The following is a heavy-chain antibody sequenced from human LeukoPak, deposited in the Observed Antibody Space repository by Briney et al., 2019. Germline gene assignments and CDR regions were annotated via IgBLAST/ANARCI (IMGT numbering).Heavy chain of an antibody. CDR1: GFSFGSSW. CDR2: ISPDGSST. V-gene: IGHV3-74*01. CDR3: ARLQGITPQPMTEGFDI. J-gene: IGHJ3*02. Sequence: PGGSLRLSCAASGFSFGSSWMLWVRQTPGKGLVWLSRISPDGSSTSYADSVKGRFTVSRGIARNTLSLQMNSLRAEDSAVYYCARLQGITPQPMTEGFDIWGQGTMVTVSS. D-gene: IGHD3-16*01.